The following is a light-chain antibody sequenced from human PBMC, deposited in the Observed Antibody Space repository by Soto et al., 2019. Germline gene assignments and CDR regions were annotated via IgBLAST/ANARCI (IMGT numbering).Light chain of an antibody. J-gene: IGKJ1*01. CDR3: QQYNNWPRT. CDR2: GTS. V-gene: IGKV3-15*01. CDR1: QSVSSN. Sequence: IVMTQSPATLYVSPGERATLSCRASQSVSSNLAWYQQKPGLAPRLLIYGTSTRATGVPARFSGSGSGTEFTLTISSLQSEDFAVYYCQQYNNWPRTFGQGTKVEIK.